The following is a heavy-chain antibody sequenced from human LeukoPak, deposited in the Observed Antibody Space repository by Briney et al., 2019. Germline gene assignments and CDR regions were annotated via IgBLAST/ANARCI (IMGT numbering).Heavy chain of an antibody. D-gene: IGHD2-2*01. V-gene: IGHV1-69*05. CDR1: GGTFSSYA. CDR2: IIPIFGTA. Sequence: ASVKVSCKASGGTFSSYAISWVRQAPGQGLEWMGGIIPIFGTANYAQKFQGRVTITTDESMSTAYMELSSLRSEDTAVYYCARVVRSETTRPPFYYMDVWGKGTTVTVSS. J-gene: IGHJ6*03. CDR3: ARVVRSETTRPPFYYMDV.